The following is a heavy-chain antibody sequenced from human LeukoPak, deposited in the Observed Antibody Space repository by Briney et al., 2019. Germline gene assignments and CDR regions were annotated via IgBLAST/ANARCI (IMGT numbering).Heavy chain of an antibody. D-gene: IGHD4-17*01. CDR3: ARDGNRQNGDYSYFDY. CDR2: INAGNGNT. CDR1: GYTFTSYA. V-gene: IGHV1-3*01. J-gene: IGHJ4*02. Sequence: ASVKVSCKASGYTFTSYAMHWVRQAPGQRLEWMGWINAGNGNTKYSQKFQGRVTITRDTSASTAYMELSSLRSEDTAVYYCARDGNRQNGDYSYFDYWGQGTLVTVSS.